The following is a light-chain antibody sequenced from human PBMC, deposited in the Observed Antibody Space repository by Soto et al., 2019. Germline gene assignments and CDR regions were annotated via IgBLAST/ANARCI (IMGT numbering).Light chain of an antibody. CDR2: DVS. J-gene: IGKJ4*01. V-gene: IGKV3-11*01. CDR3: QQYVTSPLT. Sequence: EIVLTQSPATLSLSPGERVTLSCRASQSVSNSLAWYQQKPGQPPRLLIYDVSNRATGIPARFSGSGSGTDFTLTISRLEPEDFAVYYCQQYVTSPLTFGGGTKVDIK. CDR1: QSVSNS.